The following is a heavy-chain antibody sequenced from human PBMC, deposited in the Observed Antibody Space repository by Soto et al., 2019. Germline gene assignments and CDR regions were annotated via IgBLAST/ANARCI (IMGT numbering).Heavy chain of an antibody. CDR2: IYSGGST. Sequence: EVQLVESGGGLIQPGGSLRLSCAASGFTVSSNYMSWVRQAPGKGLEWVSVIYSGGSTYYADSVKGRFTISRDNSKNTLYLQMNSLRAEDTAVYYCARVNYDFWSGQNGYFQHWGQGTLVTVSS. J-gene: IGHJ1*01. CDR1: GFTVSSNY. CDR3: ARVNYDFWSGQNGYFQH. D-gene: IGHD3-3*01. V-gene: IGHV3-53*01.